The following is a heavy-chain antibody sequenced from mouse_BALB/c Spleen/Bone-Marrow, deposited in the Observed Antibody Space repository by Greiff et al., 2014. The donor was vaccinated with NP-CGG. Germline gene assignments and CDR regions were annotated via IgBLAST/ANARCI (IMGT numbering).Heavy chain of an antibody. D-gene: IGHD2-4*01. CDR3: QIYYDYGFDY. CDR1: GLNIKDTY. CDR2: IDPAIGNT. J-gene: IGHJ2*01. V-gene: IGHV14-3*02. Sequence: VQLQQSGAELVKPGASVKLSCTTSGLNIKDTYVHWIKQGPEQGLEWIGRIDPAIGNTIFDPKFQGKATMTADTSSNTAYLHLSSLTSEDTAVYYCQIYYDYGFDYWGQGTTLTVSS.